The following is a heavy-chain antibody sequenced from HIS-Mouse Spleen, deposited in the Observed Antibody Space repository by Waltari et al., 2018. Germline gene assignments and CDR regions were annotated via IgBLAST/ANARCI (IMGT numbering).Heavy chain of an antibody. J-gene: IGHJ4*02. V-gene: IGHV3-15*01. CDR3: IATTGY. CDR2: IKSKTDGWTT. D-gene: IGHD3-9*01. CDR1: GFTFSNAW. Sequence: EVQLVESGGGLVKPGGSLRLSCAASGFTFSNAWMSWVRQAPGKGLEWVGRIKSKTDGWTTDYAAPVKGRFTISRDDSKNTLYLQMNSLKTEDTAVYYCIATTGYWGQGTLVTVSS.